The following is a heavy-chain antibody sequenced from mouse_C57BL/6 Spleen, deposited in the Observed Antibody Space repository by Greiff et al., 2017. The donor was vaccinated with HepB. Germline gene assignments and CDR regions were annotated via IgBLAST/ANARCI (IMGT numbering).Heavy chain of an antibody. V-gene: IGHV3-6*01. Sequence: EVKLQESGPGLVKPSQSLSLTCSVTGYSITSGYYWNWIRQFPGNKLEWMGYISYDGSNNYNPSLKNRISITRDTSKNQFFLKLNSVTTEDTATYYCAREDDYGSSTGYFDVWGTGTTVTVSS. J-gene: IGHJ1*03. D-gene: IGHD1-1*01. CDR1: GYSITSGYY. CDR3: AREDDYGSSTGYFDV. CDR2: ISYDGSN.